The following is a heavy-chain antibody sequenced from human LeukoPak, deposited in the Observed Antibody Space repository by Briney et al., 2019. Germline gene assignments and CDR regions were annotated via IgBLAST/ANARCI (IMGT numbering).Heavy chain of an antibody. D-gene: IGHD2-21*01. J-gene: IGHJ6*03. CDR2: IIHGGST. Sequence: PSETLSLTCVVYGGSLTSYSWSWVRQSPGKVLEWIGEIIHGGSTNYNPSLKSRVTISLDTSENQFSLRLSSVTAADSAVFYCARVRAFRPNVARAYYYYMDVWGKGTTVTVSS. CDR1: GGSLTSYS. V-gene: IGHV4-34*12. CDR3: ARVRAFRPNVARAYYYYMDV.